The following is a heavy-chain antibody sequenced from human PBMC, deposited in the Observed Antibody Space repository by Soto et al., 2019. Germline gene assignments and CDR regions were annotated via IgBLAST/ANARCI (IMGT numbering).Heavy chain of an antibody. Sequence: PSETLSLTCTVSGGSISSYFWSWIRQPPGKGLEWIGNIHYSGSTYYDSSLKTRVTISVDTSKNQFSLKLSSVTAADTAVYYCESQHYYDSSGYYVGYWGQGTLVTVSS. D-gene: IGHD3-22*01. V-gene: IGHV4-59*04. CDR1: GGSISSYF. J-gene: IGHJ4*02. CDR3: ESQHYYDSSGYYVGY. CDR2: IHYSGST.